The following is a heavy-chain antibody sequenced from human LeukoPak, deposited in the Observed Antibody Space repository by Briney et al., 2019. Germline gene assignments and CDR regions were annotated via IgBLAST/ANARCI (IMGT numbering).Heavy chain of an antibody. V-gene: IGHV4-34*01. CDR2: IYHSGST. J-gene: IGHJ5*02. CDR3: ARSRYSYGYNWFDP. D-gene: IGHD5-18*01. Sequence: KPSETLSLTCAVYGGSFSGYYWSWIRQPPGKGLEWIGYIYHSGSTYYNPSLKSRVTISVDRSKNQFSLKLSSVTAADTAVYYCARSRYSYGYNWFDPWGQGTLVTVSS. CDR1: GGSFSGYY.